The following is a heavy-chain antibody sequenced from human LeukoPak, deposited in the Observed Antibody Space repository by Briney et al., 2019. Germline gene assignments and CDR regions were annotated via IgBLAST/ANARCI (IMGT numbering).Heavy chain of an antibody. CDR2: IYYSGST. CDR1: GGSISSSSYY. CDR3: ARTIAGGYCGGGSCFYDY. Sequence: SETLSLTCTVSGGSISSSSYYWGWIRQPPGKGLEWIGSIYYSGSTYYNPSLKSRVTISVDTSKNQFSLKLSSVTAADTAVYYCARTIAGGYCGGGSCFYDYWGQGTLVTVSS. V-gene: IGHV4-39*01. J-gene: IGHJ4*02. D-gene: IGHD2-15*01.